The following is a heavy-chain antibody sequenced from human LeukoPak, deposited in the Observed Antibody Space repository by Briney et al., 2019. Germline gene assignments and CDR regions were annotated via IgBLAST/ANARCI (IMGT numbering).Heavy chain of an antibody. Sequence: GGSLRLSCAASGFSVSSRFMSWVRQAPGKGLEWVSVIYSGGSTYYGDSVKGRFTISRDNSKNTLYLQMNSLRAEDTAVYYCARGAEDIVFYFDHWGQGTLVTVSP. CDR3: ARGAEDIVFYFDH. V-gene: IGHV3-53*01. CDR1: GFSVSSRF. J-gene: IGHJ4*02. D-gene: IGHD2-15*01. CDR2: IYSGGST.